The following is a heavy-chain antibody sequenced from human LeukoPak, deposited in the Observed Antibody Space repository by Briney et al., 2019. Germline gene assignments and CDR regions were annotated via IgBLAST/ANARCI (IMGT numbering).Heavy chain of an antibody. Sequence: GGSLRLSCAASGFTFSSYWISWVRQAPGKGLEWAANIKQDGSEKYYVDSVKGRFTISRDNAKNSLYLQMNSLRAEDTAVYYCARRYSPDYWGQGNLVTVSS. J-gene: IGHJ4*02. CDR3: ARRYSPDY. CDR1: GFTFSSYW. V-gene: IGHV3-7*01. D-gene: IGHD2-21*01. CDR2: IKQDGSEK.